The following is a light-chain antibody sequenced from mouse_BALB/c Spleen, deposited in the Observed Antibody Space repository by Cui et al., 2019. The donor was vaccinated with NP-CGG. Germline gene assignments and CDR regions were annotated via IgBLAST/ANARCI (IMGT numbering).Light chain of an antibody. CDR1: TGAVTTSNY. CDR2: GTN. CDR3: ALWYSNHWV. J-gene: IGLJ1*01. V-gene: IGLV1*01. Sequence: AVVTQESAATTSPGETVTLTCRSSTGAVTTSNYANWVQEKSDHLFTGLIGGTNNRTPGVPARFSGSLIGDKAALTITGAQTEDEAIYFCALWYSNHWVFGGGTKLTVI.